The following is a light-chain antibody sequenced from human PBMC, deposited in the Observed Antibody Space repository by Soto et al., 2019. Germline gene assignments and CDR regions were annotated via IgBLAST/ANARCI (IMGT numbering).Light chain of an antibody. CDR1: SSDVDGYNF. CDR3: SSYTSSSTVV. Sequence: QSALTQPASVSGSPGQSITISCTGTSSDVDGYNFVSWYQQHPGTAPKLMIYDVSNRPSGVSNRFSGSKSGNTASLTISGLQPEDEADYYCSSYTSSSTVVFGGGTKLTVL. V-gene: IGLV2-14*01. CDR2: DVS. J-gene: IGLJ2*01.